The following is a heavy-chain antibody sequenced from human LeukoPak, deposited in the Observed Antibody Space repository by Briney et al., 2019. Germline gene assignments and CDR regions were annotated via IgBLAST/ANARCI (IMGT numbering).Heavy chain of an antibody. CDR3: ARDPGDFPSY. CDR2: ISSSSSYI. Sequence: PGGSLRLSCAASGFTFSSYSMNWVRQAPGKGLEWVSSISSSSSYIYYADSVKGRFTISRDNSKNTLYLQMNSLRAEDTAVYYCARDPGDFPSYWGQGTLVTVSS. D-gene: IGHD3-3*01. J-gene: IGHJ4*02. V-gene: IGHV3-21*01. CDR1: GFTFSSYS.